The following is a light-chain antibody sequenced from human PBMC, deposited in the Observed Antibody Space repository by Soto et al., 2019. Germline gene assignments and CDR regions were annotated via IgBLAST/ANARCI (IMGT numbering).Light chain of an antibody. CDR1: QTISAF. CDR2: SAS. CDR3: QKTYSPPGT. J-gene: IGKJ1*01. Sequence: DIQMTQSPSSLSASVGARVTITCRASQTISAFLNWYQHKPGKAPELLIFSASKLQTGVPSRFSGRGSGTAFTLTITSLRPEDFATYYCQKTYSPPGTVGKGNKVDIK. V-gene: IGKV1-39*01.